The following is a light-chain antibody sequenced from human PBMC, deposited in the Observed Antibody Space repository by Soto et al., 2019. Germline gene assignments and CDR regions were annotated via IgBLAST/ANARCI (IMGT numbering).Light chain of an antibody. Sequence: QSALTQPPSVSGSPGQSVTISCTGTSIDFVSYNRVSWYQQPPGTAPKLMIYEVSNRPSGVPDRFSGSKSGNTASLTISGLQTADEADYYCSSYAGSNYPYVFGTGTKLTVL. CDR2: EVS. V-gene: IGLV2-18*02. CDR1: SIDFVSYNR. J-gene: IGLJ1*01. CDR3: SSYAGSNYPYV.